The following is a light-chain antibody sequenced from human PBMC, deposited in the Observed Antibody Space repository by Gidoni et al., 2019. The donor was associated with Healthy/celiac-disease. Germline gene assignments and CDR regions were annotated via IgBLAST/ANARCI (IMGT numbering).Light chain of an antibody. CDR2: GAS. Sequence: LLTHSPGTLSLSPGDRATLSCRASQSVSSSYLAWYQQKPGQAPRLRIYGASSRATGIPDRFRGSGSGTDFTLTISRLEPEDFAVYYCQQYGSSPPYTFGQGTKLEIK. CDR3: QQYGSSPPYT. CDR1: QSVSSSY. V-gene: IGKV3-20*01. J-gene: IGKJ2*01.